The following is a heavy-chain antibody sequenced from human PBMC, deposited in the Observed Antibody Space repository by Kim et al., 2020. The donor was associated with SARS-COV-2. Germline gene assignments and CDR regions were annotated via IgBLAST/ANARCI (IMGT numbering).Heavy chain of an antibody. J-gene: IGHJ2*01. CDR1: GGSISSGGYP. CDR2: TYHSGST. CDR3: ARVPRAAGTGYFDL. Sequence: SETLSLTCAVSGGSISSGGYPWSWIRQPPGKGLEWIGYTYHSGSTYYNLSLKSRVTISVDRSKNQFYLKLSSVTAADTAVYSCARVPRAAGTGYFDLWGRGTLVTVSS. D-gene: IGHD6-13*01. V-gene: IGHV4-30-2*01.